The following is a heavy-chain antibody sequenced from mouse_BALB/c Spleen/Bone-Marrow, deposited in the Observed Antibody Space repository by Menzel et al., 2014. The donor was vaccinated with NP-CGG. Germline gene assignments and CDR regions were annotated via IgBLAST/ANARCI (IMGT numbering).Heavy chain of an antibody. D-gene: IGHD4-1*01. CDR2: IDPANGNT. J-gene: IGHJ4*01. CDR3: ARWEYYAMDY. CDR1: GFNIKDTY. Sequence: DVKLQDSGAELVKPGASVKLSCTASGFNIKDTYMHWVKQRPEQGLEWIGRIDPANGNTKYDPKFQGKATITADTSSNTAYLQLSSLTSEDTAVYYCARWEYYAMDYWGQGTSVTVSS. V-gene: IGHV14-3*02.